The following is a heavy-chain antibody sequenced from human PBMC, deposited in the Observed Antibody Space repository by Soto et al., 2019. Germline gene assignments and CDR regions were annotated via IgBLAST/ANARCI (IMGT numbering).Heavy chain of an antibody. CDR2: IIPIFGTA. V-gene: IGHV1-69*12. CDR1: GGTFSSYA. J-gene: IGHJ6*02. Sequence: QVQLVQSGAEVKKPGSSVKVSCKASGGTFSSYAISWVRQAPGQGLEWMGGIIPIFGTANYAQKFQGRVTITADESTSTAYMGLSSLRSEDTAVYYCASPPRWQLTSYYGMDVWGQGTTVTASS. D-gene: IGHD6-6*01. CDR3: ASPPRWQLTSYYGMDV.